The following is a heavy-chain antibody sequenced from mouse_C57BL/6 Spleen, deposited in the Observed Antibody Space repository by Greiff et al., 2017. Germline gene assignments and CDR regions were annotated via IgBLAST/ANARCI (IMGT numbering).Heavy chain of an antibody. CDR3: ARAPPDGYYDY. CDR1: GYTFTSYW. CDR2: IDPSDSET. J-gene: IGHJ2*01. V-gene: IGHV1-52*01. Sequence: QVHVKQPGAELVRPGSSVKLSCKASGYTFTSYWMHWVKQRPIQGLEWIGNIDPSDSETHYNQKFKDKATLTVDKSSSTAYMQLSSLTSEDSAVYYCARAPPDGYYDYWGQGTTLTVSS. D-gene: IGHD2-3*01.